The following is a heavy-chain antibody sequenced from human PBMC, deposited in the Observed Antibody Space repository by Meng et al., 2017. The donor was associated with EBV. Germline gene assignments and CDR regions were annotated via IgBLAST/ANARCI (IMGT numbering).Heavy chain of an antibody. CDR3: ARVGIGVDGTGDY. V-gene: IGHV1-2*06. D-gene: IGHD6-19*01. CDR2: INPDCGGT. Sequence: VHVVQSGDEVKRRGSFFKVSCKSYCYAFPGDVVHWLRQGPGEGCEWLGRINPDCGGTNYAQKFQCRVTMTRDTSISTAYMEVSRLRSDATAVYYCARVGIGVDGTGDYWGQGTLVTVSS. CDR1: CYAFPGDV. J-gene: IGHJ4*02.